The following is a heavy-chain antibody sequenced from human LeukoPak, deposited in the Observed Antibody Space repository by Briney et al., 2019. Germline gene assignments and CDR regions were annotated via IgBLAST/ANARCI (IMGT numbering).Heavy chain of an antibody. V-gene: IGHV3-23*01. CDR2: ISGRGVGT. J-gene: IGHJ6*03. CDR3: AKGATVRGVPNYYYYHMDV. D-gene: IGHD3-10*01. CDR1: GFAFNNYA. Sequence: GGSLRLSCAASGFAFNNYAMTWVRQAPGKGLEWVSTISGRGVGTYYADSVKGRFTNSRDNSQNTLYLQMNSLGADDTAVYYCAKGATVRGVPNYYYYHMDVWGKGTTVTVSS.